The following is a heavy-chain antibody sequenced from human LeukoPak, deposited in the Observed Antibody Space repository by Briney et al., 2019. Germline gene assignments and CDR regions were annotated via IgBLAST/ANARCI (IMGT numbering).Heavy chain of an antibody. J-gene: IGHJ4*02. D-gene: IGHD3-3*01. CDR2: ISWNSDTI. V-gene: IGHV3-9*01. CDR1: GFSFDDYA. CDR3: VNSPTYDFWSGYSFDY. Sequence: GRSLRLSCVASGFSFDDYAMHWVRQAPGKGLEWVTGISWNSDTIDYADSVKGRFTVSRDNSKNSLYLQMNSLRTEDTALYYCVNSPTYDFWSGYSFDYWGQGTLVTVSS.